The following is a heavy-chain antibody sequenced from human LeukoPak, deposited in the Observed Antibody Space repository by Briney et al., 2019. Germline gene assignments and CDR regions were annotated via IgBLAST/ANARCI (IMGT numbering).Heavy chain of an antibody. D-gene: IGHD3-16*01. CDR3: ARVSRGYYGMDV. CDR1: GFTISSYE. Sequence: GGSLRLSCAASGFTISSYEMNWVRQAPGKGLEWVSYISSGGGTIYYADSVKGRFTISRDNARNSLYLQMNSLRAEDTAVYYCARVSRGYYGMDVWGQGTTVTVSS. J-gene: IGHJ6*02. CDR2: ISSGGGTI. V-gene: IGHV3-48*03.